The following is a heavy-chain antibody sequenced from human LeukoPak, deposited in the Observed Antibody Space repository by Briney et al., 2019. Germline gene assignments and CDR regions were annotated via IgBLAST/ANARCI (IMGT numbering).Heavy chain of an antibody. Sequence: GGSLRLSCKAFGFTFNMCWMAWVRQAPGKGLEWVSNTNQDGSVKFYVDSVRDRFAVSRDNAQKSLFLQMNSLRVEDTAVYYCARTYYDYVWGSYSFDYWGQGTLVTVSS. D-gene: IGHD3-16*01. V-gene: IGHV3-7*01. CDR3: ARTYYDYVWGSYSFDY. CDR2: TNQDGSVK. CDR1: GFTFNMCW. J-gene: IGHJ4*02.